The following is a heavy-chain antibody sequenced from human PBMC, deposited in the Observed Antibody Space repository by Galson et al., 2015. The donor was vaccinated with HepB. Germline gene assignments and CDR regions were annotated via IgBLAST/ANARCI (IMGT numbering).Heavy chain of an antibody. CDR2: IYSGGST. D-gene: IGHD3-22*01. J-gene: IGHJ4*02. Sequence: SLRLSCAASGFTVSSNYMSWVRQAPGKGLEWVSVIYSGGSTYYADSVKGRFTIYRDKSKNTLYLQMNSLRAEDTAVYYCARGPRHYYDSSGPGYFDYWGQGTLVTVSS. CDR1: GFTVSSNY. V-gene: IGHV3-53*05. CDR3: ARGPRHYYDSSGPGYFDY.